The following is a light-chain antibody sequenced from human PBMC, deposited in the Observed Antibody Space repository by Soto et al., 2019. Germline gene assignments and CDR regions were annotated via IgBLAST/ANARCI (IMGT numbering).Light chain of an antibody. V-gene: IGKV3-15*01. CDR2: GAS. J-gene: IGKJ4*01. CDR3: QQYNNWPLT. CDR1: QSVSSN. Sequence: EIVMTQSPATLSVSPGERATLSCRASQSVSSNLAWYQQKPGQAPRLLIYGASTRATGIPARFSSSGSGTEFTLTISSLQSVDFAVYYCQQYNNWPLTFGGGTKVEIK.